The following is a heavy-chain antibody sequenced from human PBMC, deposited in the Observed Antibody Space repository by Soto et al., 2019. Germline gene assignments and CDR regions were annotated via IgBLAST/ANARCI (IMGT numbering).Heavy chain of an antibody. CDR3: AKEARVRYPAGEYFHH. V-gene: IGHV3-23*01. D-gene: IGHD2-15*01. CDR2: IAVHYNT. CDR1: EFIFTNYY. Sequence: VVSLILSCSSPEFIFTNYYINWFRQAPGNGLEWVSAIAVHYNTYYADSVRGRFTISRDDSTNTVYLQMNRLRLDDTAVYYCAKEARVRYPAGEYFHHWEQGTMVXVSS. J-gene: IGHJ1*01.